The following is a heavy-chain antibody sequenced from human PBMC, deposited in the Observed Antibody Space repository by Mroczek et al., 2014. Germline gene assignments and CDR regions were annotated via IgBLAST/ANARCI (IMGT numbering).Heavy chain of an antibody. CDR1: GGSFSGYY. D-gene: IGHD2-2*01. CDR2: INHSGST. J-gene: IGHJ3*02. CDR3: ARGKIXVVDNHDAFDI. Sequence: QVQLQQWGAGLLKPSETLSLTCAVYGGSFSGYYWSWIRQPPGKGLEWIGEINHSGSTNYNPSLKSRVTISVDTSKNQFSLKLSSVTAADTAVYYCARGKIXVVDNHDAFDIWGQGTMVTVSS. V-gene: IGHV4-34*01.